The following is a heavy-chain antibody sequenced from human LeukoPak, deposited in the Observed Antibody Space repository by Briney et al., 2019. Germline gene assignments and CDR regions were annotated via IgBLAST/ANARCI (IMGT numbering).Heavy chain of an antibody. CDR1: GYTFTGYY. CDR2: INPNSGGT. D-gene: IGHD3-9*01. Sequence: ASVKVSCKASGYTFTGYYMHWVRQAPGQGLEWMGWINPNSGGTNYAQKFQGRVTMTRDTSISTAYMELSRLRSDDTAVYYCARVATIRYLAAVDYGGQGPLVTVPS. V-gene: IGHV1-2*02. CDR3: ARVATIRYLAAVDY. J-gene: IGHJ4*02.